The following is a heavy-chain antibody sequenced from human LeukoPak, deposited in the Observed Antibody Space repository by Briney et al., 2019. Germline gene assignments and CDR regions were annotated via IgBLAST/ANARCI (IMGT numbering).Heavy chain of an antibody. CDR3: ARAPIHGTQPIDY. CDR1: GDSISSGGYY. D-gene: IGHD1-1*01. J-gene: IGHJ4*02. Sequence: SQTLSLTCTVSGDSISSGGYYWSWVRQHPGKGLEWIGYIYYRGSIYYNPSLKSRATMSVDASKNQFSLILSSVTAADTAVYYCARAPIHGTQPIDYWGQGVLATVSS. CDR2: IYYRGSI. V-gene: IGHV4-31*03.